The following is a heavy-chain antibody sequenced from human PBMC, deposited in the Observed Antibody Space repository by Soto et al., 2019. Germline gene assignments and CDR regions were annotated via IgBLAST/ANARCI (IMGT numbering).Heavy chain of an antibody. CDR1: GYSFTSYW. CDR2: IYPGDSDT. V-gene: IGHV5-51*01. J-gene: IGHJ6*02. D-gene: IGHD2-15*01. Sequence: EVQLVQSGAEVKKPGESLKISCKGSGYSFTSYWIGWVRQMPGKGLEWMGIIYPGDSDTRYSPSFQGQVTISADKSTSTAYLQWSSLKASDTAMYYCARHLRYCSGGSCYPPYYYGMDVWGQGTTVTVSS. CDR3: ARHLRYCSGGSCYPPYYYGMDV.